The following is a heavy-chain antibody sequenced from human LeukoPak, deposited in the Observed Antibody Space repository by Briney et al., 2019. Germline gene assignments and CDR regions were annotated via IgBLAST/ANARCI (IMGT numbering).Heavy chain of an antibody. J-gene: IGHJ4*02. Sequence: GGSLRLSCAVSGFPVSNNYMSWVRQAPGKGLEWVSVIFSVDNGGSTNYADSVKGRFSISRDNSKNTLYLQMNSLRAEDTAVYYCARELRGYCSTTSCPFGYWGQGTLVTVSS. D-gene: IGHD2-2*01. V-gene: IGHV3-66*02. CDR1: GFPVSNNY. CDR3: ARELRGYCSTTSCPFGY. CDR2: IFSVDNGGST.